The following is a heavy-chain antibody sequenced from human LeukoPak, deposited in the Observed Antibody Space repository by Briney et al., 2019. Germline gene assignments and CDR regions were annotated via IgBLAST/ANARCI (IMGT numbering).Heavy chain of an antibody. CDR3: AREGDELFFDY. V-gene: IGHV1-2*06. Sequence: GASVKVSCKASGYSFTGYYMHWVRQAPGQGLEWMERINPKSGDTKYAQKFQGRVTMTRDTSISTAYMELSRLRSDDTAVFYCAREGDELFFDYWGQGTLVTVSS. D-gene: IGHD1-7*01. CDR2: INPKSGDT. CDR1: GYSFTGYY. J-gene: IGHJ4*02.